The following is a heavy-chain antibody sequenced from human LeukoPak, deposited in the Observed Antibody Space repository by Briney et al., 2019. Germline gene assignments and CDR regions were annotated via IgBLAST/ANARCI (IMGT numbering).Heavy chain of an antibody. D-gene: IGHD3-10*01. CDR3: VHGGLYYLDY. Sequence: GGSLRLSCAASGFTFSTYSMNWVRQAPGKGLEWVSSITRNSYIYYADSVKGRFTISRDIFKNTLYLQMNSLRAEDTAVYYCVHGGLYYLDYWGQGTLVTVSS. CDR1: GFTFSTYS. CDR2: ITRNSYI. J-gene: IGHJ4*02. V-gene: IGHV3-21*04.